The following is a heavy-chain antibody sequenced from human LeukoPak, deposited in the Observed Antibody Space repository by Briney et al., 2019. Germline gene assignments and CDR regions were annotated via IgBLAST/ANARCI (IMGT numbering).Heavy chain of an antibody. CDR3: PKGGYHWNYGYDNWFDP. V-gene: IGHV3-30*18. CDR2: ISYDGSNK. Sequence: GGSLRLSCAASGFTFSSYGMHWVRQAPGKGLEWVAVISYDGSNKYYADSVKGRFTISRDNSKNTLYLQMNSLGAEDTAVYYCPKGGYHWNYGYDNWFDPWGQGTLVTVSS. D-gene: IGHD1-7*01. J-gene: IGHJ5*02. CDR1: GFTFSSYG.